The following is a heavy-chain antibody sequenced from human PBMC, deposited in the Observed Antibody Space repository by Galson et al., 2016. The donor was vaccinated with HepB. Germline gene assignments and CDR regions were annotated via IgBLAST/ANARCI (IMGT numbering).Heavy chain of an antibody. Sequence: SLRLSCAASGFAFSNYWMSWARQAPEKGLEWLSYISSSGNIISYADSVEGRFTISRDNAKSSLYMQMNSLRVEDTALYYCARGETVMVVRSTKQSENWFDPWGQGTPVTVSS. CDR2: ISSSGNII. V-gene: IGHV3-11*04. CDR3: ARGETVMVVRSTKQSENWFDP. J-gene: IGHJ5*02. D-gene: IGHD2-15*01. CDR1: GFAFSNYW.